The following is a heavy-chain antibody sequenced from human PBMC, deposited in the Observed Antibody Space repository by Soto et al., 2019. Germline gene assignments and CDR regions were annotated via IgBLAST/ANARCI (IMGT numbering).Heavy chain of an antibody. CDR1: GFTFSSYA. D-gene: IGHD5-12*01. CDR3: ARDGYNLGYFDY. V-gene: IGHV3-30-3*01. J-gene: IGHJ4*02. CDR2: ISYDGSNK. Sequence: VQLVESGGGVVQPGRSLRLSCAASGFTFSSYAMHWVRQAPGKGLEWVAVISYDGSNKYHADSVKGRFTISRDNSKNTLYLQMNSLRAEDTAVYYCARDGYNLGYFDYWGQGTLVTVSS.